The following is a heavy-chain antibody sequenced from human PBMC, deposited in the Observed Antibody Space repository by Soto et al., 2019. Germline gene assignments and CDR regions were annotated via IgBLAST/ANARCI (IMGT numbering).Heavy chain of an antibody. J-gene: IGHJ3*02. Sequence: QVQLVQSGAEVKKPGASVKVSCKASGYTFTGHYMHWVRQAPGQGLEWMGWINPNSVGTNYAQKFQGRVTMTRDTSISTAYMELSRLRSGDTAVYYCAREPMVRAAHGFDIWGQGTMVTVSS. D-gene: IGHD3-10*01. CDR1: GYTFTGHY. V-gene: IGHV1-2*02. CDR3: AREPMVRAAHGFDI. CDR2: INPNSVGT.